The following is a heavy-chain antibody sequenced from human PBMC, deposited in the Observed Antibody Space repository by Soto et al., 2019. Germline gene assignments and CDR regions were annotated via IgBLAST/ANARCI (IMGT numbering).Heavy chain of an antibody. V-gene: IGHV3-23*01. D-gene: IGHD5-12*01. J-gene: IGHJ4*02. Sequence: EVQLLESGGGLVQTGGSLRLSCAASGFTFSSDPMTWVRRPPGKGLEWVSAIGASGDTYYADSAKGRFTISRANSKDTLYLQMNSLRAEDTATYYCAKVRVANSKYYLDYWGQGTPVTVSS. CDR3: AKVRVANSKYYLDY. CDR2: IGASGDT. CDR1: GFTFSSDP.